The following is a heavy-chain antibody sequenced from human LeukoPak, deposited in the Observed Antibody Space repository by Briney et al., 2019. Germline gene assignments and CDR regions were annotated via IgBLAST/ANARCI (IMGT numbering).Heavy chain of an antibody. CDR1: GFTFSTSE. J-gene: IGHJ4*02. D-gene: IGHD3-3*01. CDR3: AREVRLMTIFGVLDN. CDR2: ISSSGSTI. V-gene: IGHV3-48*03. Sequence: GGSLRLSCSESGFTFSTSEMNWVRQAPGKGLEWVSYISSSGSTIYYADCVKGRFTISRDNAENPLYLQMNSLRVQDTGGYYCAREVRLMTIFGVLDNWGQGTLVTVSS.